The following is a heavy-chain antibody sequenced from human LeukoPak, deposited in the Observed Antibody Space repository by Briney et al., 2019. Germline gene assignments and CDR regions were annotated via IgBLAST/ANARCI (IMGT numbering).Heavy chain of an antibody. CDR3: ARQGSGFAAKYYYYMDV. D-gene: IGHD3-10*01. CDR2: IYPGESDN. CDR1: GYSFNRYW. J-gene: IGHJ6*03. Sequence: GESLKISCNSSGYSFNRYWIGWGRQMSGKGLEWMGIIYPGESDNRYSPSFQGQVTISADQSISTSYLQWSSLKASDTAMYYCARQGSGFAAKYYYYMDVWGKGTTVTVSS. V-gene: IGHV5-51*01.